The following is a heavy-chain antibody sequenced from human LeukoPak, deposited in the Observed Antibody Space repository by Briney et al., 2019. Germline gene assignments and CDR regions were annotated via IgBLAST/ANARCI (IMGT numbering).Heavy chain of an antibody. CDR1: GYTFSSYA. D-gene: IGHD6-13*01. Sequence: ASVKVSCKASGYTFSSYAMHWVRQAPGQRLEWMGWINAGNGNTKYSQKFQGRVTITRDTSASTAYMELSSLRSEDTAVYYCARDGQQLAFDPWGQGTLVTVSS. J-gene: IGHJ5*02. CDR2: INAGNGNT. CDR3: ARDGQQLAFDP. V-gene: IGHV1-3*01.